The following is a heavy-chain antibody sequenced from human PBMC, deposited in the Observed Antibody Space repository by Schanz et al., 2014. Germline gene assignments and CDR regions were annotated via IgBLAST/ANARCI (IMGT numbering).Heavy chain of an antibody. CDR3: ARAKRFGDMDV. Sequence: QVQLVQSGAEVKKPGASVKVSCKASGYTFTSHGISWVRQAPGQGLEWMGWISAYNGHTDYAQKLQGRVTLTTDTSTSTAYMELRNLRSDGTAVYYCARAKRFGDMDVWGQGTTVTVSS. CDR2: ISAYNGHT. CDR1: GYTFTSHG. V-gene: IGHV1-18*01. D-gene: IGHD3-10*01. J-gene: IGHJ6*02.